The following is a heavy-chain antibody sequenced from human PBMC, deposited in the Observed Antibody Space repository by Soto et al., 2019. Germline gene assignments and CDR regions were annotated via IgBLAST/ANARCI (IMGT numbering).Heavy chain of an antibody. D-gene: IGHD6-13*01. CDR1: GGSISSGDYY. J-gene: IGHJ6*02. CDR2: IYYSGST. CDR3: ARAMYSSSWQHYYYYYGMDV. Sequence: QVQLQESGPGLVKPSQTLSLTCTVSGGSISSGDYYWSWIRQPPGKGLEWIGYIYYSGSTYYNPSLKSRVTISVDTSKNQFSLKLSSVTAADTAVYYCARAMYSSSWQHYYYYYGMDVWGQGTTVTVSS. V-gene: IGHV4-30-4*01.